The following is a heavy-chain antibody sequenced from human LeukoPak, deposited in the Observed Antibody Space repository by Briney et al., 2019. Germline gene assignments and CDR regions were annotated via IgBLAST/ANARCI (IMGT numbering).Heavy chain of an antibody. V-gene: IGHV3-7*01. CDR1: GFTFTNYW. J-gene: IGHJ4*02. CDR3: ATPRGIVVVVAAPSFDS. Sequence: GGSLRLSCAASGFTFTNYWMSWVRQAPGKGLEWVANINQDGSEKYYVDSVRGRFTISRDNAKNSVFLQMNSLRAEDTAVYYCATPRGIVVVVAAPSFDSWGQGTLVTVSS. CDR2: INQDGSEK. D-gene: IGHD2-15*01.